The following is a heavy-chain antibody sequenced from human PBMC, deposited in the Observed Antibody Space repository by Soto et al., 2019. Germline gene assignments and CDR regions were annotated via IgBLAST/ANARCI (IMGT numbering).Heavy chain of an antibody. CDR3: ARDGLLFSGPYRPSRFDY. CDR2: IKHDTSEA. D-gene: IGHD3-16*02. Sequence: PVGSLRLSCAASGFKFSGYWMSWVRQAPGKGLEWVGNIKHDTSEAHYADSVKGRFTITRDNIKNFLFLQMNGLRSDDTASYYCARDGLLFSGPYRPSRFDYWGLGTLVTVSS. V-gene: IGHV3-7*03. CDR1: GFKFSGYW. J-gene: IGHJ4*02.